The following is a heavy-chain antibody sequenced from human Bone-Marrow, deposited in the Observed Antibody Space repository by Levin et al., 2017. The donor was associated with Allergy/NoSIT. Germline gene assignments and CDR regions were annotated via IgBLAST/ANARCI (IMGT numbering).Heavy chain of an antibody. CDR2: IWFDGSNK. V-gene: IGHV3-33*01. D-gene: IGHD4-17*01. CDR1: GFIFPDYG. Sequence: QSGGSLRLSCAASGFIFPDYGMNWVRQAPGKGLEWVAIIWFDGSNKYYADSVKGRFTISRDNSNNTLYLQMNSLRVDDTAVYYCARWETTVTTSFDHWGQGTPVTVSS. J-gene: IGHJ4*02. CDR3: ARWETTVTTSFDH.